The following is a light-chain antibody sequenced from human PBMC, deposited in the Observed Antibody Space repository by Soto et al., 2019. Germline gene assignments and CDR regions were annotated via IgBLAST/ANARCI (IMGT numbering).Light chain of an antibody. V-gene: IGKV1-8*01. Sequence: AIRMTQSPSSFSASTGDRVTITCRASQGISSYLAWYQQKPGKAPKLLIYAASTLQSGVPSRFSGSGSGTDLTLTISCLQSEDFATYYWQQYYSYPPTFGQGTKVEIK. CDR3: QQYYSYPPT. J-gene: IGKJ1*01. CDR2: AAS. CDR1: QGISSY.